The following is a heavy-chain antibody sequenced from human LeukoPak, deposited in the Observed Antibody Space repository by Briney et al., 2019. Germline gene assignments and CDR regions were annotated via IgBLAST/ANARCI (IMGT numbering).Heavy chain of an antibody. CDR1: GFTFSSYG. CDR2: IWYDGSNK. D-gene: IGHD5-18*01. V-gene: IGHV3-33*01. CDR3: ASWGPRGYRYGFNLFDY. J-gene: IGHJ4*02. Sequence: GGSLRLSCAASGFTFSSYGMHWVRQAPGKGLEWVAVIWYDGSNKYYADSVKGRFTISRDNSKNTLYLQMNSLRAEDTAVYYCASWGPRGYRYGFNLFDYWGQGTLVTVSS.